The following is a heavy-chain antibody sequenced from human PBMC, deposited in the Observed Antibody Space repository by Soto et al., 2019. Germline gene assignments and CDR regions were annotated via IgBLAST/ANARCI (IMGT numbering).Heavy chain of an antibody. J-gene: IGHJ3*02. CDR1: GYSFTSYW. V-gene: IGHV5-10-1*01. D-gene: IGHD3-22*01. CDR2: IDPSDSYT. Sequence: PGESLKISCKGSGYSFTSYWISWVRQMPGKGLEWMGRIDPSDSYTNYSPSFQGHVTISADKSISTAYLQWSSLKASDTAMYYCARPQGVTPTYYYDTSGYYYFDIWGQGTTVTVSS. CDR3: ARPQGVTPTYYYDTSGYYYFDI.